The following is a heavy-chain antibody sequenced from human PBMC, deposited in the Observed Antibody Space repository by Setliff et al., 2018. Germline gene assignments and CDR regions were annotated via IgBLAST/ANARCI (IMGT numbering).Heavy chain of an antibody. CDR2: IYPDDSNI. J-gene: IGHJ4*02. CDR3: SRRTGLAVAGFDH. D-gene: IGHD6-19*01. V-gene: IGHV5-51*01. Sequence: GESLKISCTGSGYSFITYWIGWVRQKPGKGLGWMGIIYPDDSNIRYSPSFQGQVSISADKSINTAYLQWNSLKASDTAIYFCSRRTGLAVAGFDHWGQGTLVTVSS. CDR1: GYSFITYW.